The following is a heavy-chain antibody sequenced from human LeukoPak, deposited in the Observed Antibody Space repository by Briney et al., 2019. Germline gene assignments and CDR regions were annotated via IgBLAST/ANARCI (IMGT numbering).Heavy chain of an antibody. D-gene: IGHD4-17*01. J-gene: IGHJ1*01. CDR3: ASYKPNYGDYAAGYFQH. Sequence: GGSLRLSCAASGFTFSSYSMNWVRQAPGKGLEWVSSISSSSYIYYADSVKGRFTISRDNAKNSLYLQMNSLRAEDTAVYYCASYKPNYGDYAAGYFQHWGQGTLVTVSS. CDR1: GFTFSSYS. CDR2: ISSSSYI. V-gene: IGHV3-21*01.